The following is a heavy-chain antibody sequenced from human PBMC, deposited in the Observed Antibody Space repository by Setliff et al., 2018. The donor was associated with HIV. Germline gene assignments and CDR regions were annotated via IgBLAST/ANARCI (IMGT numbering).Heavy chain of an antibody. J-gene: IGHJ3*02. Sequence: PSETLSLTCTVSGGSIASSIYYWSWIRQSPGKGLEWIGQINHGGSTNYSPSLKSRVTMSIDTSKNQFSLRLSSVTAADTAVYYCASDYSSRHDAFDIWGQGTVVTVSS. CDR2: INHGGST. CDR3: ASDYSSRHDAFDI. D-gene: IGHD6-13*01. CDR1: GGSIASSIYY. V-gene: IGHV4-39*07.